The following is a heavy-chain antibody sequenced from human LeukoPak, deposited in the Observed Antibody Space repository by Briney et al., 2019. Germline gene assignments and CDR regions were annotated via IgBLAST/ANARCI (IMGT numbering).Heavy chain of an antibody. V-gene: IGHV3-7*01. CDR2: IKQDGSEK. CDR3: ARDRQQWLR. Sequence: PGGSLRLSCAASGFTFSSHWMSWVRQAPGKGLEWVANIKQDGSEKYYVDSVKGRFTISRDNAKNSLYLQMNSLRAEDTAVYYCARDRQQWLRWGQGTLVTVSS. D-gene: IGHD3-22*01. J-gene: IGHJ4*02. CDR1: GFTFSSHW.